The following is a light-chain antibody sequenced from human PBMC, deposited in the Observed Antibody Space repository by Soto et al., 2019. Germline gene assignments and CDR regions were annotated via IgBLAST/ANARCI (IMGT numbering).Light chain of an antibody. V-gene: IGLV2-8*01. CDR1: RSDVGGYNY. CDR3: SSYAGSNNYV. Sequence: QSVLTQPPSASGSPGQSVTVSCTGTRSDVGGYNYVSWYQQHPGKAPNPMIYEVNQRPSGVPDRFSGSKSGNTASLTVSGLQAEDEADYYCSSYAGSNNYVFGTGTKVTVL. J-gene: IGLJ1*01. CDR2: EVN.